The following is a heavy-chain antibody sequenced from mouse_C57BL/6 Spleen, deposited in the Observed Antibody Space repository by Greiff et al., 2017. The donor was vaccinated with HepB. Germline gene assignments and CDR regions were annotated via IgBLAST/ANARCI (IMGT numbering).Heavy chain of an antibody. CDR2: INPNNGGT. CDR1: GYTFTDYY. V-gene: IGHV1-26*01. J-gene: IGHJ2*01. Sequence: VQLQQSGPELVKPGASVKISCKASGYTFTDYYMNWVKQSHGKSLEWIGDINPNNGGTSYNQKFKGKATLTVDKSSSTAYMELRSLTSEDSAVYYCAFITTVVATGYFDYWGQGTTLTVSS. D-gene: IGHD1-1*01. CDR3: AFITTVVATGYFDY.